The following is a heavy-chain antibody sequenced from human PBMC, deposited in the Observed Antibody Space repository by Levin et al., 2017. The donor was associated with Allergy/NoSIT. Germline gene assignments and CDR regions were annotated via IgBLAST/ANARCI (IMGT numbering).Heavy chain of an antibody. V-gene: IGHV4-59*01. Sequence: SQTLSLTCTVSGGSISSYYWSWIRQPPGKGLEWIGYIYYSGSTNYNPSLKSRVTISVDTSKNQFSLKLSSVTAADTAVYYCARGYREYSSSSWNYYDDYMDVWGKGTTVTVSS. J-gene: IGHJ6*03. CDR1: GGSISSYY. D-gene: IGHD6-6*01. CDR3: ARGYREYSSSSWNYYDDYMDV. CDR2: IYYSGST.